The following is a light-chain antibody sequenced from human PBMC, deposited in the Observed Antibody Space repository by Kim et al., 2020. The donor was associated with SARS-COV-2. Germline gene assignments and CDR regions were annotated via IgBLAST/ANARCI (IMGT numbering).Light chain of an antibody. Sequence: ELTQPPSASGTPGQRVTISCSGSSSNIGNNYLYWYQQLPGTAPKLLISRNNQRPSGVPDRFSGSKSDTSASLTISGLRPEDEGDYHCAAWDDSLPGHVFGTGTKVTVL. J-gene: IGLJ1*01. CDR3: AAWDDSLPGHV. CDR2: RNN. CDR1: SSNIGNNY. V-gene: IGLV1-47*01.